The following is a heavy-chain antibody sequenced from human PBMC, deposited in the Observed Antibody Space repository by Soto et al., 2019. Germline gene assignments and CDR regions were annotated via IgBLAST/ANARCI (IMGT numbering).Heavy chain of an antibody. CDR1: GFTFSNAW. CDR3: TTLHYYDSSGYYYGRLVDY. Sequence: GGSLRLSCAASGFTFSNAWMSWVRQAPGKGLEWVGRIKSKTDGGTTDYAAPVKGRFTISRDDSKNTLYLQMNSLKTEDTAVYYCTTLHYYDSSGYYYGRLVDYWGQGTLVTVSS. V-gene: IGHV3-15*01. J-gene: IGHJ4*02. CDR2: IKSKTDGGTT. D-gene: IGHD3-22*01.